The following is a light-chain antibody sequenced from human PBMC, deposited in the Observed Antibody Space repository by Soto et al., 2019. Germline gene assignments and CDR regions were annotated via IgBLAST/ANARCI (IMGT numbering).Light chain of an antibody. CDR3: QHYGSSPWT. V-gene: IGKV3-15*01. CDR2: GAS. CDR1: QSISSN. Sequence: EIVMTQSPATLSVSPGERATISCRASQSISSNLAWYQQKPGQAPRLLIFGASTRATGIPARFSGSGSGTEFTLTISSLQSEDFAVYYCQHYGSSPWTFGQGTKV. J-gene: IGKJ1*01.